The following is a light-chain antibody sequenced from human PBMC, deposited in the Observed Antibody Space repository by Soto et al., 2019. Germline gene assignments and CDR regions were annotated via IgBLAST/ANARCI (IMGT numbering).Light chain of an antibody. Sequence: QSALTQPPSASGSPGQSVTISCTGTQNDIGVYDFVSWYQHHPGNAPRLIIYEVVQRPSGVPDRFSGSKSGNTASLTVSGLQAADEADYFCKSYAGSNTYVFGSGTKLTVL. V-gene: IGLV2-8*01. CDR3: KSYAGSNTYV. CDR1: QNDIGVYDF. CDR2: EVV. J-gene: IGLJ1*01.